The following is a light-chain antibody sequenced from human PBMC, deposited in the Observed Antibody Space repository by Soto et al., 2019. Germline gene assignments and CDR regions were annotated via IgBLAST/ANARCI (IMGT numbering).Light chain of an antibody. J-gene: IGKJ4*01. V-gene: IGKV1-27*01. CDR2: AAS. CDR3: QKFNAVPT. CDR1: QAISNY. Sequence: DIQMTQSTSSLSASVGDRVTITCRASQAISNYLAWYQQKPGKVPTLLIYAASTLQSGVPSRFSGSASGTDFTLTISSLQPEDAATYYCQKFNAVPTFGGGTKVEI.